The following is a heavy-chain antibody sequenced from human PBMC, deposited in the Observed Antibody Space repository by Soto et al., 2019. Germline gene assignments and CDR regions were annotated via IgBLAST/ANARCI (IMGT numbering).Heavy chain of an antibody. CDR1: GYTFSNYG. J-gene: IGHJ4*02. D-gene: IGHD6-13*01. V-gene: IGHV1-18*01. Sequence: GASVKVSCKTSGYTFSNYGITWVRQAPGQPLEWLGWISLYSDGTNYAQKFQGRVSMTTDTSTTTAYMELRSLRSDDTAVYYCAKDRERDAWYEDYWGQGTLVTVSS. CDR2: ISLYSDGT. CDR3: AKDRERDAWYEDY.